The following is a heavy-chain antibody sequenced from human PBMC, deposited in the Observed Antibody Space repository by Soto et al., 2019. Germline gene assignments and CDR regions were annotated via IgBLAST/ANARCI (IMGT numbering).Heavy chain of an antibody. J-gene: IGHJ4*02. Sequence: QVPLVQSGAEVKKPGASVKISCRASGYTFTSYAMDWVRQAPGQRLEWMGWINLGNENTKYSQNFQGRVTITRDTSASTVYVELSTLRSEDTAVYYCASLYGSNSADYWGQGTLVTVSS. CDR1: GYTFTSYA. CDR2: INLGNENT. CDR3: ASLYGSNSADY. D-gene: IGHD4-4*01. V-gene: IGHV1-3*01.